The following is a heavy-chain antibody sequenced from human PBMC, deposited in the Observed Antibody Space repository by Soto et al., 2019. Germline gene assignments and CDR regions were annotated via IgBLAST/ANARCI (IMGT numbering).Heavy chain of an antibody. CDR3: ARTPNYYDSSGYYYVAWFDP. CDR1: GFSFTSYW. CDR2: IYPGDSDT. Sequence: GEFLKISCKGPGFSFTSYWTGWVRKMPGKGLEWMGFIYPGDSDTRYSPSFQGQVTISADKSISTAYLQWSSLKASDTAMYYCARTPNYYDSSGYYYVAWFDPWGQGTLVTVSS. J-gene: IGHJ5*02. D-gene: IGHD3-22*01. V-gene: IGHV5-51*01.